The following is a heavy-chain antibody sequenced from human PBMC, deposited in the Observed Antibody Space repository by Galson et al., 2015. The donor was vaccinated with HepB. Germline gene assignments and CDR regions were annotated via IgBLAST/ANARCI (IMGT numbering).Heavy chain of an antibody. Sequence: TLSLTCTVSGGSISSGDYYWSWIRQPPGKGLEWIGYIYYSGSTYYNPSLKSRVTISVDTSKNQFSLKLSSVTAADTAVYYCARARLRFLEWLSTGWFDPWGQGTLVTVSS. V-gene: IGHV4-30-4*01. D-gene: IGHD3-3*01. CDR2: IYYSGST. CDR3: ARARLRFLEWLSTGWFDP. J-gene: IGHJ5*02. CDR1: GGSISSGDYY.